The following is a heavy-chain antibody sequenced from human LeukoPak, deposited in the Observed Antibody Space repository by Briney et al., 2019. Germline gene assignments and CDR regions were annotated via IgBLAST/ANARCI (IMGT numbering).Heavy chain of an antibody. V-gene: IGHV3-23*01. J-gene: IGHJ4*02. D-gene: IGHD3-22*01. CDR1: GFTFSSYA. CDR2: ISGSGGRR. CDR3: AKAPYYYDSSGYRYFDY. Sequence: QPGGSLRLSCAASGFTFSSYAMSWGREAPGKGVEWVSGISGSGGRRYYADSVKGRFTISRDKSKKTLYLQMNRLRGEDTAVYYCAKAPYYYDSSGYRYFDYWGQGTLVTVSS.